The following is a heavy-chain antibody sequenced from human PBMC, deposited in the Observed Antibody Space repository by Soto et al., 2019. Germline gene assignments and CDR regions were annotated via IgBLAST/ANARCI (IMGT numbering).Heavy chain of an antibody. CDR1: GFTFSSYG. CDR2: ISFDGNYK. D-gene: IGHD1-26*01. CDR3: VKDNWLGGCYENWYFDL. J-gene: IGHJ2*01. V-gene: IGHV3-30*18. Sequence: QVQLVESGGGVVQPGRSLTLSCAASGFTFSSYGMHWVRQAPGKGLEWLAVISFDGNYKFHADSVKGRFTISRDNSKNTLFLEMSSLRAEDTAVYCCVKDNWLGGCYENWYFDLWGRGTLVTVSS.